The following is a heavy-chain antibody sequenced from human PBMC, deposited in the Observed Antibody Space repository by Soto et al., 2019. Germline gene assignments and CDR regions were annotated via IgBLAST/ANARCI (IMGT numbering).Heavy chain of an antibody. CDR1: GYSFTSQW. Sequence: GESLKISCEGSGYSFTSQWIGWVRQLPGKGLECMGIISPGDSDTRYSPSFQGQVTISADKSVSTAYLQWSSLKASDTAMYYCARLSVRRASAKQFDYWGLGTLVTVSS. J-gene: IGHJ4*02. CDR2: ISPGDSDT. D-gene: IGHD2-2*01. CDR3: ARLSVRRASAKQFDY. V-gene: IGHV5-51*01.